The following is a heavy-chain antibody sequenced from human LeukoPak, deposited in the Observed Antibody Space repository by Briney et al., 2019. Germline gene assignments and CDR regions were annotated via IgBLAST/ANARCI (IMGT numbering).Heavy chain of an antibody. Sequence: PSETLSLTCTVSGGSISSSVYYWGWIRQHPGKGLEWIGSIYYRGSTYYSSSLKSRVIISVDTSKNQFSLKVNSVTAADTAVYYCATHDAANWFDPWGQGTLVTVSS. CDR1: GGSISSSVYY. J-gene: IGHJ5*02. CDR3: ATHDAANWFDP. V-gene: IGHV4-39*01. CDR2: IYYRGST. D-gene: IGHD6-13*01.